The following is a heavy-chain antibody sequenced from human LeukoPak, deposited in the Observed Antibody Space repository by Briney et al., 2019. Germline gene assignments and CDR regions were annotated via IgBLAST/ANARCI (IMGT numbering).Heavy chain of an antibody. CDR1: GFIFSDYR. Sequence: GGSLRLSCAASGFIFSDYRMTWVRQAPGKGLEWVAHIKQDGGEKYFVDSVKGRFTISRDNAKNLVYLRMSSLRAEDTAVYYCARGWNYAFRFDNWGQGTLVTVST. CDR2: IKQDGGEK. V-gene: IGHV3-7*01. CDR3: ARGWNYAFRFDN. D-gene: IGHD1-7*01. J-gene: IGHJ4*02.